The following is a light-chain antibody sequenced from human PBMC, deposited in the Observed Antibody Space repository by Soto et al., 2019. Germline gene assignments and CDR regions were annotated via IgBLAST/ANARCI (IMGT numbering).Light chain of an antibody. V-gene: IGLV2-14*01. CDR1: SSDIGTYEY. J-gene: IGLJ7*01. Sequence: QSALTQPASVSGSPGPSITISCTGTSSDIGTYEYVSWFQHHPGKAPKLIIFEVSNRPSGISDRFSGFKSANTAYLTISGVQPEDEADYHCSSYTTIKTVVFGGGTQLTVL. CDR2: EVS. CDR3: SSYTTIKTVV.